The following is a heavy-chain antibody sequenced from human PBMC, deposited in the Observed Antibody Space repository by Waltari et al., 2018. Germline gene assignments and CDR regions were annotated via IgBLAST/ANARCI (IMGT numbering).Heavy chain of an antibody. CDR3: ARGRRSSWYDPTDY. J-gene: IGHJ4*02. Sequence: QVQLVQSGAEVKKPGASVKVPCKASGYTFTSYDINWVRRATGQGLEWMGWMNPNRGNTGYAQKFQGRVTMTRNTSISTAYMELSSLRSEDTAVYYCARGRRSSWYDPTDYWGQGTLVTVSS. CDR1: GYTFTSYD. CDR2: MNPNRGNT. D-gene: IGHD6-13*01. V-gene: IGHV1-8*01.